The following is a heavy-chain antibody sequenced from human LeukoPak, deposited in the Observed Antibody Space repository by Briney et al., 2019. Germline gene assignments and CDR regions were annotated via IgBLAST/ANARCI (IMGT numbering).Heavy chain of an antibody. V-gene: IGHV3-15*01. J-gene: IGHJ4*02. CDR1: GFTFSNAW. CDR3: YAGTGRSDFDY. CDR2: IKRKGDDGTI. D-gene: IGHD2-8*02. Sequence: GGSLRLSCAASGFTFSNAWMSWVRQAPGGGLQWVGRIKRKGDDGTIDYAAPVKGRLSISRDDSKNTLYLQMNSLKSEDTAVYYFYAGTGRSDFDYWGQGTLVTVSS.